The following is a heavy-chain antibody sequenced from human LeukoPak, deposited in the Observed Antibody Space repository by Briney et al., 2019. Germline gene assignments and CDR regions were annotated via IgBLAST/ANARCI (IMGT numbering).Heavy chain of an antibody. V-gene: IGHV1-58*02. CDR2: IVVGSGNT. CDR1: GFTFTSSA. Sequence: GASVKVSCKASGFTFTSSAMQWVRQARGQRLEWIGWIVVGSGNTNYAQKFQGRVTMTRNTSIRTAYMELSSLRSEDTAVYYCARGPTHDSSSLRWDYWGQGTLVTVSS. CDR3: ARGPTHDSSSLRWDY. D-gene: IGHD6-13*01. J-gene: IGHJ4*02.